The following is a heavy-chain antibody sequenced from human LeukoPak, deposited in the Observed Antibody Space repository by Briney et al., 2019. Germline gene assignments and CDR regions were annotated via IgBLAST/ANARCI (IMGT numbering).Heavy chain of an antibody. CDR3: ATTEWNTYHD. Sequence: GGTLRLSCAASGFTFNTYAMHWVRQAPGKGLEWVAIMNQDGSEKYYLDSVKGRFTISRDNTKNSLYLQMNSLRGEDTAVYYCATTEWNTYHDWGQGTLVTVSS. V-gene: IGHV3-7*01. CDR2: MNQDGSEK. J-gene: IGHJ4*02. CDR1: GFTFNTYA. D-gene: IGHD1/OR15-1a*01.